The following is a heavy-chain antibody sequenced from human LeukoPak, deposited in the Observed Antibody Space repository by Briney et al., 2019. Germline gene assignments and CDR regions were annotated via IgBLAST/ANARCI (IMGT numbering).Heavy chain of an antibody. D-gene: IGHD3-16*01. Sequence: GGSLRLSCEASGFTFSSYEMNWVRQAQGKGLEWVSYISSSGSTIYYADSVKGRFAISRDNAKNSLYLQMNSLRAEDTAVYYCARDWGGFDYWGQGTLVTVSS. V-gene: IGHV3-48*03. CDR1: GFTFSSYE. CDR2: ISSSGSTI. J-gene: IGHJ4*02. CDR3: ARDWGGFDY.